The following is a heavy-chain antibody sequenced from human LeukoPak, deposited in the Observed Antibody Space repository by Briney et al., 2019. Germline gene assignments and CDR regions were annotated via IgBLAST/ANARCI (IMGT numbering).Heavy chain of an antibody. D-gene: IGHD6-19*01. CDR2: INPNGGGT. V-gene: IGHV1-2*02. Sequence: ASVKVSCKASGYTFTGYYMHWVRQAPGQGLEWMGWINPNGGGTNYAQKFQGRVTLTRDTSISTAYMEVSRLESDDTAVYYCARENNSGWYRKAAFDYWGQGTLVTVTS. J-gene: IGHJ4*02. CDR3: ARENNSGWYRKAAFDY. CDR1: GYTFTGYY.